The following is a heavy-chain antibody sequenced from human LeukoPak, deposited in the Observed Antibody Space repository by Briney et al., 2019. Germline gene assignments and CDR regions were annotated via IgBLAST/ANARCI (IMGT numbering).Heavy chain of an antibody. Sequence: SETLSLTCAVYGGSFSGYYWSWIRQPPGKGLEWIGEINHSGSTNYNPSLKSRVTISVDTSKNQFSLKLSSVTAADTAVYYCAREGYYDSSGYSHPEHSDDYWGQGTLVTVSS. CDR3: AREGYYDSSGYSHPEHSDDY. J-gene: IGHJ4*02. D-gene: IGHD3-22*01. CDR2: INHSGST. V-gene: IGHV4-34*01. CDR1: GGSFSGYY.